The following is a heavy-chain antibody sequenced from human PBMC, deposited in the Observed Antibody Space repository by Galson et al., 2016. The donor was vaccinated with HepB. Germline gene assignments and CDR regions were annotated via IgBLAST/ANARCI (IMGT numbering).Heavy chain of an antibody. CDR3: ARSGGSAGMH. J-gene: IGHJ1*01. CDR2: MRDSGNT. Sequence: SETLSLTCSVSGGPISGAYWSWTRQPPGKGLEWVAYMRDSGNTNYNPSLKSRVTISVDTSINQFSLRLSSVTAGDTAVYYCARSGGSAGMHWGQGTLVIVSS. D-gene: IGHD3-16*01. CDR1: GGPISGAY. V-gene: IGHV4-59*08.